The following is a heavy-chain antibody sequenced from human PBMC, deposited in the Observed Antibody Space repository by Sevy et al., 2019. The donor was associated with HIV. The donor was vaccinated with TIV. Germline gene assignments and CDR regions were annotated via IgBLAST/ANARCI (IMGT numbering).Heavy chain of an antibody. Sequence: GGSLRLSCIASGFTFGDYAMSWFRQAPGKGLEWVGFIKTKTYSGTTEYAASVKGRFIISRDDTKNIAYLQMNSLKTEDTAVYYCTRDLYGSSCFYFDYWGQGTLVTVSS. CDR1: GFTFGDYA. D-gene: IGHD2-15*01. J-gene: IGHJ4*02. CDR2: IKTKTYSGTT. CDR3: TRDLYGSSCFYFDY. V-gene: IGHV3-49*03.